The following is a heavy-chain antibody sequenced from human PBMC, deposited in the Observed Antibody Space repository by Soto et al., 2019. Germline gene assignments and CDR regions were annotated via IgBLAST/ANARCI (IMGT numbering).Heavy chain of an antibody. CDR3: AKDREERDFWSGYLSYPDY. D-gene: IGHD3-3*01. Sequence: SVKVSCKASGGTFSSYAISWVRQAPGQGLEWMGGIIPIFGTANYAQKFQGRVTITADESTSTAYMELSSLRSEDTAVYYCAKDREERDFWSGYLSYPDYWGQGTLVTVSS. V-gene: IGHV1-69*13. CDR2: IIPIFGTA. J-gene: IGHJ4*02. CDR1: GGTFSSYA.